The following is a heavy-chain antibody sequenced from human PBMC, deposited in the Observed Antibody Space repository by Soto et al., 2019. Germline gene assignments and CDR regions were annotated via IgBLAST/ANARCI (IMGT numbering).Heavy chain of an antibody. V-gene: IGHV1-18*01. CDR1: GYTFTSYG. D-gene: IGHD3-3*01. J-gene: IGHJ5*02. CDR2: ISAYNGNT. CDR3: ARAQSFFGVVIIHLLFDWFDP. Sequence: GASVKVSCKASGYTFTSYGISWVRQAPGQGLEWMGWISAYNGNTNYAQKLQGRVTMTTDTSTSTAYMELRSLRSDDTAVYYCARAQSFFGVVIIHLLFDWFDPWGQGTLVTVSS.